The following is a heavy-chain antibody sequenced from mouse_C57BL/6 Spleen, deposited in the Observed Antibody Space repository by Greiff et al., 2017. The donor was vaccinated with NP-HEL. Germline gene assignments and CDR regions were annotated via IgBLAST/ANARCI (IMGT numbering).Heavy chain of an antibody. D-gene: IGHD1-1*01. J-gene: IGHJ4*01. CDR2: ISDGGSYT. CDR1: GFTFSSYA. V-gene: IGHV5-4*01. CDR3: ARDQYYGSSYRAMDY. Sequence: EVQGVESGGGLVKPGGSLKLSCAASGFTFSSYAMSWVRQTPEKRLEWVATISDGGSYTYYPDNVKGRFTISRDNAKNNLYLQMSHLKSEDTAMYYCARDQYYGSSYRAMDYWGQGTSVTVSS.